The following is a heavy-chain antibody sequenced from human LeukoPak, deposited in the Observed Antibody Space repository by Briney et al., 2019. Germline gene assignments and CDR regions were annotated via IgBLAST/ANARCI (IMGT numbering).Heavy chain of an antibody. V-gene: IGHV4-59*01. CDR1: GASISSYY. D-gene: IGHD3-22*01. CDR3: AREDPSGYYNRPIDY. J-gene: IGHJ4*02. CDR2: IYYSGSI. Sequence: SETLSLTCTVSGASISSYYWSWIRQPPGKGLEWIGDIYYSGSIKYNPSLKSRVTMSVDTSKNQFSLKLSSVTAADTAIYYCAREDPSGYYNRPIDYWGQGTLVTVSS.